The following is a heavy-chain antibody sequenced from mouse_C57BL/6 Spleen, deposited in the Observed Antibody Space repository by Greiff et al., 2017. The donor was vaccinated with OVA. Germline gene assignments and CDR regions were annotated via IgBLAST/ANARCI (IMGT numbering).Heavy chain of an antibody. CDR2: IDPSDSET. J-gene: IGHJ3*01. CDR3: ARAGDYYGSKAY. D-gene: IGHD1-1*01. V-gene: IGHV1-52*01. CDR1: GYTFTSYW. Sequence: QVQLQQPGAELVRPGSSVKLSCKASGYTFTSYWMHWVKQRPIQGLEWIGNIDPSDSETHYNQKFKDKATLTVDKSSSTAYMQLSSLTSEDSAVYYCARAGDYYGSKAYWGQGTLVTVSA.